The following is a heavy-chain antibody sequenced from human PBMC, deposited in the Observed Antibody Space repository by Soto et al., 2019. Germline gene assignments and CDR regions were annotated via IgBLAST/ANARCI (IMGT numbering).Heavy chain of an antibody. CDR1: GGSVSSGGYA. CDR2: IYHGGIT. Sequence: QLQLQESGSGLVKPSQTLSLTCAVSGGSVSSGGYAWSWIRQPPGKGLEWIGYIYHGGITDYNPSLTSRVRISVDRSKNQFSLRLSSVTAADTAVYYCASGRDWFDPWGQGTLVTVSP. CDR3: ASGRDWFDP. V-gene: IGHV4-30-2*01. J-gene: IGHJ5*02.